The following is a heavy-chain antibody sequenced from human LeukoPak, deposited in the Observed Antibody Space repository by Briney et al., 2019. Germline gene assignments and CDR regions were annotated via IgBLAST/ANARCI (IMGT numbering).Heavy chain of an antibody. D-gene: IGHD5-18*01. CDR3: ATIKRGSIFGYFDF. V-gene: IGHV4-59*11. Sequence: SETLSLTCTVSGGSINSHYWSWLRQPPGKGLEWIAYGLDSGNKKDNASLQSRFTLSADTSKNQSSLKLSSVTDADTAVYYCATIKRGSIFGYFDFWGQGIKVTVSS. CDR1: GGSINSHY. J-gene: IGHJ4*02. CDR2: GLDSGNK.